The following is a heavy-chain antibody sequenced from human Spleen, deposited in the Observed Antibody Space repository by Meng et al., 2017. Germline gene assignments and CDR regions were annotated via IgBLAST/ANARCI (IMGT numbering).Heavy chain of an antibody. CDR3: ARDEDISAAGYLLGDF. CDR2: IDPKSDNT. V-gene: IGHV1-2*06. D-gene: IGHD6-13*01. CDR1: GYSFTNLD. J-gene: IGHJ4*02. Sequence: QGEVGRSGAEGKRAGSAVKVSCKASGYSFTNLDINWVRQATGQGLEWMGRIDPKSDNTHYAQKFQGRVTMTRDTSISTAYMELSGLRSDDTAVYYCARDEDISAAGYLLGDFWGQGTLVTVSS.